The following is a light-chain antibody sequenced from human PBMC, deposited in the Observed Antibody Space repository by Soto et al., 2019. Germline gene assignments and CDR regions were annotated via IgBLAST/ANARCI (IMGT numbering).Light chain of an antibody. CDR3: QHYGGMWT. J-gene: IGKJ1*01. Sequence: DIQITQSPSTLSASVGDRVIITCRANQYITNRLAWYQQTAGKAPKVLIYDASNLEYGVPSRFSGSGFGTEFTLTISSLRPDDFATYYCQHYGGMWTFGQGTKVDIK. CDR2: DAS. V-gene: IGKV1-5*01. CDR1: QYITNR.